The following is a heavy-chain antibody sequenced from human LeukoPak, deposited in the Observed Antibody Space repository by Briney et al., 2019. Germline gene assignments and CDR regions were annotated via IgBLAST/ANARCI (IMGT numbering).Heavy chain of an antibody. D-gene: IGHD5-24*01. CDR3: ARQRWLQFLDY. V-gene: IGHV4-39*01. CDR2: IYYSGST. J-gene: IGHJ4*02. Sequence: SETLSLTCTVSGGSISSSSYYWGWIRQPPGKGLEWIGSIYYSGSTYYNPSLKSRVTISVDTSKNQFSLKLSSVTAADTAVYYCARQRWLQFLDYWGQGTLVTVFS. CDR1: GGSISSSSYY.